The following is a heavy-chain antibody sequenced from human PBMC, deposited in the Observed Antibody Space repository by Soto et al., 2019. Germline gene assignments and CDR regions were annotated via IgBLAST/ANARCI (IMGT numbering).Heavy chain of an antibody. D-gene: IGHD6-13*01. J-gene: IGHJ4*02. Sequence: SETLSLTCTVSGGSMNIYYWTWIRQPPWKGLEWIGYVRDTGSTNYNPSLKSRVTTSVDTSKNQFSLKLSSVTAADTAVYYCARHGPIAAAGTVFDYWGQGTLVTVSS. CDR1: GGSMNIYY. CDR3: ARHGPIAAAGTVFDY. V-gene: IGHV4-59*08. CDR2: VRDTGST.